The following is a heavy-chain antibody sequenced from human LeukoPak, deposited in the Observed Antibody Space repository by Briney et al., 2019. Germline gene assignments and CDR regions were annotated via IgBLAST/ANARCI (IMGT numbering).Heavy chain of an antibody. CDR3: ARPTWSYNAFDI. Sequence: PGGSLRLSCTASGFTFNNYNLNWVRQAPGKGLEWVSSISSSSTYIYYADSVKGRFTVSRDNAKSSVYLQMNSLRSEDTAVYYCARPTWSYNAFDIRGRGTLVTVSS. V-gene: IGHV3-21*01. J-gene: IGHJ3*02. CDR1: GFTFNNYN. D-gene: IGHD2-15*01. CDR2: ISSSSTYI.